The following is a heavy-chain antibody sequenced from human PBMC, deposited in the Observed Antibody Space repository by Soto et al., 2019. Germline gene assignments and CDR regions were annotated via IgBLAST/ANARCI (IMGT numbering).Heavy chain of an antibody. V-gene: IGHV1-46*01. CDR2: INPNGGST. CDR1: GYTFTTYY. D-gene: IGHD2-15*01. CDR3: ARVGYCSGGTCFLGICDY. Sequence: QVQLVQSGAEVKRPGASVKVSCKASGYTFTTYYMHWVRQAPGQGLEWLGIINPNGGSTTYAQKFQGRVTMTRDTSTSTVYLELSSLRSEETAVYYCARVGYCSGGTCFLGICDYWGQGTLVTVSA. J-gene: IGHJ4*02.